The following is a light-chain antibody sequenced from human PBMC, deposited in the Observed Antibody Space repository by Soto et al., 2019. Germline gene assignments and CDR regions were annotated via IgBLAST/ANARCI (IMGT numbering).Light chain of an antibody. J-gene: IGKJ1*01. CDR2: GAS. CDR3: QQYNSYPWT. CDR1: QSVGSN. V-gene: IGKV3-15*01. Sequence: EIVMTQSPATLSVSPGDRATLSCRASQSVGSNLAWYQQKPGQAPRLLIYGASTRATGIPARFSGSGSGTEFTLTISSLQSEDFAVYYCQQYNSYPWTFGQGTKVEIK.